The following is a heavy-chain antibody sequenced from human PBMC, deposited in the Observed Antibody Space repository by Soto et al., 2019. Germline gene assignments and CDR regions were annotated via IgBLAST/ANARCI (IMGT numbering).Heavy chain of an antibody. CDR2: ISGSGGSK. D-gene: IGHD6-13*01. CDR3: AKGIAAAGSIHFDY. J-gene: IGHJ4*02. Sequence: GGSLRLSCAASGFTFSSYAMSWVRQAPGKGLEWVSAISGSGGSKYYADSVKGRFTISRDNSKNTLYLQMNSLRAEDTAVYYCAKGIAAAGSIHFDYWGQGTLVTVSS. V-gene: IGHV3-23*01. CDR1: GFTFSSYA.